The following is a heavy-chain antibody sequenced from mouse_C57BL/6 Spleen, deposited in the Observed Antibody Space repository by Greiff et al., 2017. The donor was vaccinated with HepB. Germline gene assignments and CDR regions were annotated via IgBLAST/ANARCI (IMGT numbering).Heavy chain of an antibody. CDR2: IDPANGNT. D-gene: IGHD1-1*01. J-gene: IGHJ2*01. CDR3: ARIKNIVATYVDY. Sequence: EVQLQQSGAELVKPGASVKLSCTASGFNIKDTYMHWVKQRPEQGLEWIGRIDPANGNTKYDPKFKSKATLTVDKSSSTAYMLLSGPTFEDSAVYYCARIKNIVATYVDYWGQGTTLTVSS. CDR1: GFNIKDTY. V-gene: IGHV14-3*02.